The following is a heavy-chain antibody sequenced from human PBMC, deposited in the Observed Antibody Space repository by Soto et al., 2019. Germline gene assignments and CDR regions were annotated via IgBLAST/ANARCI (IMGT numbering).Heavy chain of an antibody. CDR1: GYSFTSYW. D-gene: IGHD6-19*01. CDR3: SSLHSSGWYRYDF. Sequence: GESLKISCKGSGYSFTSYWIGWVRQMPGKGLEWMGIIYPGDSDTRYSPSFQGQVTISADKSISTAYLQWSSLKASDTAMYYCSSLHSSGWYRYDFWGQGTLVTVSS. V-gene: IGHV5-51*01. J-gene: IGHJ4*02. CDR2: IYPGDSDT.